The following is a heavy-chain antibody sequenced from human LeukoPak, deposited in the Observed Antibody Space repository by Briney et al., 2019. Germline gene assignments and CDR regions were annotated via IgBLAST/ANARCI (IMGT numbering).Heavy chain of an antibody. Sequence: GGSLRLSCAASGFTSRDSTIHWVRQASGKGLEWVGRIKPKADNYATAYVASLKGRFTISRDDSKNTAYLQLNSLKTEDTAAYYCIVDRPGYYGRGYWGQGTLVTVSS. CDR2: IKPKADNYAT. J-gene: IGHJ4*02. V-gene: IGHV3-73*01. CDR1: GFTSRDST. CDR3: IVDRPGYYGRGY. D-gene: IGHD3-22*01.